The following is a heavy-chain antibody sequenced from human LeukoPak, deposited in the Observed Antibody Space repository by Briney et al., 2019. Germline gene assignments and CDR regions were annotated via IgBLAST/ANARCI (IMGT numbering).Heavy chain of an antibody. Sequence: ASVKVSCKASGYTFTSYGISWVRQAPGKGLEWMGGFDPEDGETIYAQKFQGRVTMTEDTSTDTAYMELSSLRSEDTAVYYCATRDSSGYYYDYWGQGTLVTVSS. V-gene: IGHV1-24*01. CDR1: GYTFTSYG. CDR3: ATRDSSGYYYDY. CDR2: FDPEDGET. J-gene: IGHJ4*02. D-gene: IGHD3-22*01.